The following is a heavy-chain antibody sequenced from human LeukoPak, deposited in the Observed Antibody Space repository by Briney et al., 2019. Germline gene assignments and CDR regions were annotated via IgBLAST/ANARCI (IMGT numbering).Heavy chain of an antibody. CDR1: GFTFSSYA. CDR3: ALPLGDYYYYGMDV. V-gene: IGHV3-23*01. CDR2: ISGSGGST. Sequence: PGGSLRLSCAASGFTFSSYAMSWVRQAPGKGLEWVSAISGSGGSTYYADSVKGRFTISRDNSKNTLYLQMNSLRAEDTAVYYCALPLGDYYYYGMDVWGQGTTVTVSS. J-gene: IGHJ6*02.